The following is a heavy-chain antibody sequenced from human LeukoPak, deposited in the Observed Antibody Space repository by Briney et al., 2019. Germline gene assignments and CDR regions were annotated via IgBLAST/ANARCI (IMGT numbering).Heavy chain of an antibody. V-gene: IGHV3-21*01. J-gene: IGHJ4*02. CDR2: ISSSSSYI. D-gene: IGHD3-16*01. CDR3: ARDQLWTFGGVDYFDY. CDR1: GFTFSSYS. Sequence: GGSLRLSCAASGFTFSSYSMNWVRQAPGKGLEWVSSISSSSSYIYYADSVEGRFTISRDNAKNSLYLQMNSLRAEDTAVYYCARDQLWTFGGVDYFDYWGQGTLVTVSS.